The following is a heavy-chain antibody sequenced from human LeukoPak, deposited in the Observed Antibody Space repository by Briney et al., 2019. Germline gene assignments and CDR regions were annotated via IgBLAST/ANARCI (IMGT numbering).Heavy chain of an antibody. CDR1: GFTFSSYS. CDR3: ARTECSGGSCYWFDP. V-gene: IGHV3-21*01. CDR2: ISSSSSYI. J-gene: IGHJ5*02. Sequence: PGGSLRLSCAASGFTFSSYSMNWVRQAPGKGLEWVSSISSSSSYIYYADSVKGRFTISRDNAKNSLYLQMNSLRAEDTAVYYCARTECSGGSCYWFDPWGQGTLVTVSS. D-gene: IGHD2-15*01.